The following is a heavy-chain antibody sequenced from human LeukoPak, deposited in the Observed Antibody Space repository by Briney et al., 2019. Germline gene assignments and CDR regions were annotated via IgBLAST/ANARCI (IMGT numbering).Heavy chain of an antibody. CDR3: ASGQLWFPYYFDY. CDR2: ISSSSSYI. D-gene: IGHD5-18*01. CDR1: GFTFSSYS. V-gene: IGHV3-21*01. Sequence: GGSLRLSCAASGFTFSSYSMNWVRQAPGKGLEWVSSISSSSSYIYYADSVKGRFTISRDNAKNPLYLQMNSLRAEDTAVYYCASGQLWFPYYFDYWGQGTLVTVSS. J-gene: IGHJ4*02.